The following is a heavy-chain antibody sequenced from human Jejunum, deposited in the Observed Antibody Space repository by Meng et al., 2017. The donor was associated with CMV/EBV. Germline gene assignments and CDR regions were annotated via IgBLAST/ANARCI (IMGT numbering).Heavy chain of an antibody. CDR3: GRSGGL. J-gene: IGHJ4*02. CDR2: IKPDGSDK. Sequence: LSLSFAASGVTFSSHWMTWVRQAPGKGLEWVASIKPDGSDKYYVDSVKGRFTISRDNANNSLYLQMNSLRGEDTAVYYCGRSGGLWGQGTLVTVSS. D-gene: IGHD1-26*01. V-gene: IGHV3-7*01. CDR1: GVTFSSHW.